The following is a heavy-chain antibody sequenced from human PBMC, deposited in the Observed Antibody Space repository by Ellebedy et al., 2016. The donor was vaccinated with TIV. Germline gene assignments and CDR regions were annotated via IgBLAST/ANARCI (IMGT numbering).Heavy chain of an antibody. V-gene: IGHV3-23*01. Sequence: GGSLRLXXAASGFTFTSYAMNWVRQAPGKGLHWVSCISGSGDSTYYADSVKGRFTISRDNAKNSLYLQMNSLRAEDTALYYCARDVTMIVTWGQGTMVTVSS. J-gene: IGHJ3*01. CDR1: GFTFTSYA. CDR3: ARDVTMIVT. D-gene: IGHD3-22*01. CDR2: ISGSGDST.